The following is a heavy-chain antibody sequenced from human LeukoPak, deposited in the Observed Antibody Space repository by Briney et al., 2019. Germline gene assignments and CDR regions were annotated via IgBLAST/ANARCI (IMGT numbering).Heavy chain of an antibody. CDR1: GYSFANFG. Sequence: AASVKVSCKASGYSFANFGISWVRQAPGQGREWMGWISAYNGHTKYAQNLQGRLTMTTDTSTSTAYMELRSLRSDDTAVYYCARDLGYGDYGYWGQGTLVTVSS. CDR3: ARDLGYGDYGY. D-gene: IGHD4-17*01. V-gene: IGHV1-18*01. J-gene: IGHJ4*02. CDR2: ISAYNGHT.